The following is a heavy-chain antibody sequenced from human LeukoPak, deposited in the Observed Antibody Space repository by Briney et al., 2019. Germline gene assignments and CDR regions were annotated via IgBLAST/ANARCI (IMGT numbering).Heavy chain of an antibody. Sequence: RGESLRISCKGSGYSFTNYWITWVRQMPGKGLEWMGRIDPSDSYTNYSPSFQGQVTISADKSISTAYLQWNSLKASDTAMYYCSRPSGVVRGVIITVQAFDIWGRGTMVTVSS. CDR3: SRPSGVVRGVIITVQAFDI. J-gene: IGHJ3*02. CDR2: IDPSDSYT. CDR1: GYSFTNYW. V-gene: IGHV5-10-1*04. D-gene: IGHD3-10*01.